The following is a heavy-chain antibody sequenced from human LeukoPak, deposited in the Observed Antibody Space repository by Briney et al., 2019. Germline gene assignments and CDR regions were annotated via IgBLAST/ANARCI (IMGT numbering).Heavy chain of an antibody. J-gene: IGHJ3*02. CDR3: ARGRGEWLSSYDALDI. CDR2: IYYSGST. D-gene: IGHD3-3*01. Sequence: SETLSLTCNVSGASVSSGSYYWSWIRQPPGKGLEWIGYIYYSGSTNYNPSLKSRVTISVDMSKNQFSLKLSSVTAADTAVYYCARGRGEWLSSYDALDIWGQGTMVTVSS. V-gene: IGHV4-61*01. CDR1: GASVSSGSYY.